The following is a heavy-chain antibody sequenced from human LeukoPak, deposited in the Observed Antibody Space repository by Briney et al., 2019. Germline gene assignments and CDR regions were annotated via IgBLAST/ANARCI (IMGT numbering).Heavy chain of an antibody. D-gene: IGHD2-15*01. CDR2: INPSGGST. J-gene: IGHJ4*02. CDR3: ARGMAKDVVVAAFAN. CDR1: GYTFTSYY. V-gene: IGHV1-46*01. Sequence: ASVKVSCXASGYTFTSYYMHWVRQAPGQGLEWMGIINPSGGSTSYARKFQGRVTMTRDTSTSTVYMELSSLRSEDTAVYYCARGMAKDVVVAAFANWGQGTLVTVSS.